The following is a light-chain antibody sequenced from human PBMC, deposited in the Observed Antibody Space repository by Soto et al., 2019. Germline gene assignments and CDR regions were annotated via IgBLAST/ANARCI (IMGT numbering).Light chain of an antibody. V-gene: IGLV1-47*01. Sequence: QSALTQPPSASGTPGQRVTISCSGGGSNIGSNYVYWYQQLPVTAPKLLIYANNERPSGVPDRFSGSKSGTSASLVISGLRSEDEADYYCAAWDDSLRGLVFGGGTKVTVL. CDR1: GSNIGSNY. J-gene: IGLJ2*01. CDR2: ANN. CDR3: AAWDDSLRGLV.